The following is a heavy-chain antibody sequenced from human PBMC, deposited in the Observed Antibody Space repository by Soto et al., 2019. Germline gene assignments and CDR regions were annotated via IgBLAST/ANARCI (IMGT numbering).Heavy chain of an antibody. D-gene: IGHD6-19*01. CDR3: ARKQGSSTGWYGFWFDP. J-gene: IGHJ5*02. V-gene: IGHV1-18*04. CDR2: ISAYNGNT. CDR1: GYTFTGYG. Sequence: ASVKVSCKASGYTFTGYGISWVRQAPGQGLEWMGWISAYNGNTNYAQKLQGRVTMTTDTSTSTAYMELRSLRSDDTAVYYCARKQGSSTGWYGFWFDPWGQGTLVTVSS.